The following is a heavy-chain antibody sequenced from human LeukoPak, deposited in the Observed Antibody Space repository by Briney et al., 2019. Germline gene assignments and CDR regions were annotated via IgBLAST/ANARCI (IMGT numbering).Heavy chain of an antibody. Sequence: GSLRLSCAASGFTFSSYSMNWVRQAPGKGLEWVSSISSSSSYIYYADSVKGRFTISRDNAKNALYLQTNSLRAEDTAVYYCARALISSYTIYYFDYWGQGTLVTVSS. CDR3: ARALISSYTIYYFDY. J-gene: IGHJ4*02. V-gene: IGHV3-21*01. D-gene: IGHD3-3*02. CDR2: ISSSSSYI. CDR1: GFTFSSYS.